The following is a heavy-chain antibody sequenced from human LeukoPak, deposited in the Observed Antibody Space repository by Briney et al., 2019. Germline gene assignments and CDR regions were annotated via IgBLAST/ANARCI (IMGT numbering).Heavy chain of an antibody. V-gene: IGHV3-30-3*01. Sequence: GGSLRLSCAASGFTFSSYAMHWVRQAPGKGLEWVAVISYDGGNKYYADSVTGRFTISRDNSKNTLYLQMSSLRPEDTAVFYCARDRVVAAGTLDYWGQGTLVTVSS. CDR3: ARDRVVAAGTLDY. CDR1: GFTFSSYA. J-gene: IGHJ4*02. D-gene: IGHD6-13*01. CDR2: ISYDGGNK.